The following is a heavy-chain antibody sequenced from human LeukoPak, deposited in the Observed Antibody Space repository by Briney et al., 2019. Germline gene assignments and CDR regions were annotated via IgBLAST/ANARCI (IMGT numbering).Heavy chain of an antibody. CDR2: VYYSGST. V-gene: IGHV4-59*01. CDR3: ARLGGGTNYFDD. J-gene: IGHJ4*02. Sequence: SETLSLTCTVSGGSISSYYWSWIRQPPGKGLEWIGYVYYSGSTNYNPSLKSRVTISVDTSKNQFSLKVSSVTAADTAVYYCARLGGGTNYFDDWGQGTLVTVSS. CDR1: GGSISSYY. D-gene: IGHD2-21*01.